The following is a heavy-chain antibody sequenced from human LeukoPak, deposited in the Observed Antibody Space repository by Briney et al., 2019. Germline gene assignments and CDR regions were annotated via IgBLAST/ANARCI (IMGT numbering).Heavy chain of an antibody. CDR3: ARDEPTVTTGPPVGS. Sequence: GGSLRLSCAASGFTVSSNYMSWVRQAPGKGLEWVSVIYSGGSTYYADSVKGRFTISRDNAKNTLYLQMNSLRVEDTAVYYCARDEPTVTTGPPVGSWGQGTLVTVSS. CDR2: IYSGGST. D-gene: IGHD4-17*01. V-gene: IGHV3-53*01. J-gene: IGHJ4*02. CDR1: GFTVSSNY.